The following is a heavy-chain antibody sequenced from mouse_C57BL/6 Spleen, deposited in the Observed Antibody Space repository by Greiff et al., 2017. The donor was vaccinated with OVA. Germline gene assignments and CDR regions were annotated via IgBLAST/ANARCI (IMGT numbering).Heavy chain of an antibody. V-gene: IGHV1-80*01. CDR3: ARSGDYYWYFDV. D-gene: IGHD2-4*01. J-gene: IGHJ1*03. Sequence: QVQLQQSGAELVKPGASVKISCKASGYAFSSYWMNWVKQRPGKGLEWIGQIYPGDGDTNYNGKFKGKATLTADKSSSTAYMQLSSLTSEDSAVYVCARSGDYYWYFDVWGTGTTVTVSS. CDR1: GYAFSSYW. CDR2: IYPGDGDT.